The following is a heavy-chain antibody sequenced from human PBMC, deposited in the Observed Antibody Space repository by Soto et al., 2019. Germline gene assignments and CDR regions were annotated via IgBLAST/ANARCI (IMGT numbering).Heavy chain of an antibody. V-gene: IGHV1-8*01. J-gene: IGHJ4*02. CDR2: MNPNSGNT. CDR3: ARGRGPIGDGSGGSCYSDY. D-gene: IGHD2-15*01. CDR1: GYTFINYD. Sequence: QVQLVQSGAGVKKPGASVKVSCKASGYTFINYDINWVRQATGQGLEWMGWMNPNSGNTGYAQKFQGRVTMTRNTSITTAYMELSSLRSEDTAVYYCARGRGPIGDGSGGSCYSDYWGQGTLVTVSS.